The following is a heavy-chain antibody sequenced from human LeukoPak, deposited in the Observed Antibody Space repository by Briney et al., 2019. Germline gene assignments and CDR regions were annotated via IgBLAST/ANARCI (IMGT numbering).Heavy chain of an antibody. CDR1: GFTFSSYW. J-gene: IGHJ6*03. V-gene: IGHV3-7*01. Sequence: GGSLRLSCAASGFTFSSYWMSWVRQAPGKGLEWVANIKQDGSEKYYVDSVKGRFTISRDNAKNSLYLQMNSLRAEDTAVYYCARSGSRAPLYYYYYYMDVWGKGTTVTVSS. CDR2: IKQDGSEK. D-gene: IGHD3-10*01. CDR3: ARSGSRAPLYYYYYYMDV.